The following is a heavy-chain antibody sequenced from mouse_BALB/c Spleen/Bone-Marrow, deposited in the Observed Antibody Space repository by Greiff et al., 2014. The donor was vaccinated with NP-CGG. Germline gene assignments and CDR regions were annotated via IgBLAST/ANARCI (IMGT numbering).Heavy chain of an antibody. CDR2: IDPANGNT. Sequence: EVQLQQSGAKLVKPGASVKLSCTASGFNIKDTYMHWVEQRPEQGLEWIGRIDPANGNTKYDPKFQGKATITADTSSNTAYLQLSSLTSEDTAVYNCANYDYGWYFDVWGAGTTVTVSS. D-gene: IGHD2-4*01. CDR1: GFNIKDTY. V-gene: IGHV14-3*02. J-gene: IGHJ1*01. CDR3: ANYDYGWYFDV.